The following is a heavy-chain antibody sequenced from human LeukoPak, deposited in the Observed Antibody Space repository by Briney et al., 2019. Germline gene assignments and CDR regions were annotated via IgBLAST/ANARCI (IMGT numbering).Heavy chain of an antibody. CDR3: ARVESGSYYSGFDY. CDR2: IYYSGST. J-gene: IGHJ4*02. V-gene: IGHV4-59*01. Sequence: SEALSLTCTVSGGSISSYYWSWIRQPPGKGLEWIGYIYYSGSTNYKPSVKSRVTISVDTSKNQFSLKLSSVTAADTAVYYCARVESGSYYSGFDYWGQGTLVTVSS. CDR1: GGSISSYY. D-gene: IGHD1-26*01.